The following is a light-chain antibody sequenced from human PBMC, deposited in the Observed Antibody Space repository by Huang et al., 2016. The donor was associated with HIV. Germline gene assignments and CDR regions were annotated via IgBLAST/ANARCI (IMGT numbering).Light chain of an antibody. Sequence: EIVLPQSPATLSLSPGERATLSCRARQSVSSYFAWYQQKPGQAPRLLIYGASTRATGSPARFSGSGSGTDFTLTISSLEPEDFAVYYCQQRNNWLTFGGGTKVEIK. CDR3: QQRNNWLT. J-gene: IGKJ4*01. CDR2: GAS. CDR1: QSVSSY. V-gene: IGKV3-11*01.